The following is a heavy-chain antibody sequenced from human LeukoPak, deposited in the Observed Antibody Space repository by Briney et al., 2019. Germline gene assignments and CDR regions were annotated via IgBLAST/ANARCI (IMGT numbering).Heavy chain of an antibody. CDR3: LHYFDY. Sequence: GGSLRLSCAASGFTFSSYAIHWVRQAPGKGLEWVAVISYDGSNKYYADSVKGRFTISRDNSKNTLYLQMNSLRAEDTAVYYCLHYFDYWGQGTLVTVSS. CDR2: ISYDGSNK. J-gene: IGHJ4*02. CDR1: GFTFSSYA. V-gene: IGHV3-30-3*01.